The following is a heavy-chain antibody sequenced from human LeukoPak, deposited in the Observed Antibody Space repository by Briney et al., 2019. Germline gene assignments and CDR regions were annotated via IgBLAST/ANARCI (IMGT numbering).Heavy chain of an antibody. D-gene: IGHD5-24*01. CDR3: TRAFGRFRWLQFEAFDI. V-gene: IGHV3-49*03. J-gene: IGHJ3*02. CDR1: GFTFGDYA. Sequence: GGSLRLSCTASGFTFGDYAMSWFRQVPGKGLEWVGFIRSKAYGGTTEYAASEKGRFTISRDDSKSIAYLQMNSLKTEDTAVYYCTRAFGRFRWLQFEAFDIWGQGTMVTVSS. CDR2: IRSKAYGGTT.